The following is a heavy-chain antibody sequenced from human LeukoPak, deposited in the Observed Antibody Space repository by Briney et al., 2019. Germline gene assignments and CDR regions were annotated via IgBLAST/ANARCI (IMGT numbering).Heavy chain of an antibody. CDR3: ARQTRRSGLDY. J-gene: IGHJ4*02. D-gene: IGHD3-3*01. Sequence: SETLSLTCTVSGGSISSYYWSWIRQPPAKGLEWIGYIYYSGSTYYNPSLKSRVTISVDTSKNQFSLKLSSVTAADTAVYYCARQTRRSGLDYWGQGTLVTVSS. CDR1: GGSISSYY. V-gene: IGHV4-59*08. CDR2: IYYSGST.